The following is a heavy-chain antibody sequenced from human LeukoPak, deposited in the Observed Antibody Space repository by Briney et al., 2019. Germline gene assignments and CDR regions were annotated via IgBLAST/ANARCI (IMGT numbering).Heavy chain of an antibody. CDR3: ARNLPAADY. D-gene: IGHD2-2*01. CDR2: ISNTGRVT. Sequence: GSLRLSWAASGSTFSSHTMSWVRQAPGKGLEWISYISNTGRVTYYADSVKGRFTISRDNAKNSLYLQMNSLRAEDTAVYYCARNLPAADYWGQGTLVTVSS. CDR1: GSTFSSHT. J-gene: IGHJ4*02. V-gene: IGHV3-48*04.